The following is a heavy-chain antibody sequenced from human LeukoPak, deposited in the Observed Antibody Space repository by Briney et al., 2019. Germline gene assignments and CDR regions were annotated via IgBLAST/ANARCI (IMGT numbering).Heavy chain of an antibody. V-gene: IGHV3-48*03. CDR1: GFTFSSYE. CDR2: ISASGTIT. D-gene: IGHD2-15*01. CDR3: AKDPGYCSGGSCYYYYYMDV. Sequence: GGSLRLSCAASGFTFSSYEMNWVRQAPGKGLEWISYISASGTITHYADSVKGRFTISRDNSKNTLYLQMNSLRAEDTAVYYCAKDPGYCSGGSCYYYYYMDVWGKGTTVTISS. J-gene: IGHJ6*03.